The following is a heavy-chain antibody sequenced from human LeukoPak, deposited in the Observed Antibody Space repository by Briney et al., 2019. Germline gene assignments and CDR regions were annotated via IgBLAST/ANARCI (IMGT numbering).Heavy chain of an antibody. CDR1: GFTFSSNA. CDR2: ISGSGGST. J-gene: IGHJ1*01. D-gene: IGHD3-22*01. V-gene: IGHV3-23*01. CDR3: AKKVYYYDSSGYYYNLVGYFQY. Sequence: GGSLRLSCAASGFTFSSNAMSWVRQAPGKGLEWVSAISGSGGSTYYADSVKGRFTISRDNSTNTPYLQMNSLRAADTAVYYCAKKVYYYDSSGYYYNLVGYFQYWGQGTLVTVSS.